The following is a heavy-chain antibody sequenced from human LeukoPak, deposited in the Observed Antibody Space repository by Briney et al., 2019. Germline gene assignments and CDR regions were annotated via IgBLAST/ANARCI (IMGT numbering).Heavy chain of an antibody. CDR3: AHIAGLVLPDF. D-gene: IGHD3-10*01. Sequence: SGPTLVNPTQTLTLTRTFSGFSPSTSGVGVAWIRQPPAKALDWLALAHWYDDKRYSPSLKSMLTITKDASRNQVVLTMTNMDPVDTGTYYCAHIAGLVLPDFWGQGTLVTVSS. CDR1: GFSPSTSGVG. J-gene: IGHJ4*02. V-gene: IGHV2-5*01. CDR2: AHWYDDK.